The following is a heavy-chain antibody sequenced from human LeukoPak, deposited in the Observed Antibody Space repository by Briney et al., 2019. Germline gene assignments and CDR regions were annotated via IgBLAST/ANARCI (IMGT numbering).Heavy chain of an antibody. CDR2: INAGNGNT. CDR1: GYTFTSYA. D-gene: IGHD2-15*01. V-gene: IGHV1-3*01. CDR3: ARVTGRYCSGGSCYYYYYGMDV. Sequence: ASVTVSCKASGYTFTSYAMHWVRQAPGQRLEWMGWINAGNGNTKYSQKFQGRVTITRDTSASTAYMELSSLRSEDTAVYHCARVTGRYCSGGSCYYYYYGMDVWGQGTTVTVSS. J-gene: IGHJ6*02.